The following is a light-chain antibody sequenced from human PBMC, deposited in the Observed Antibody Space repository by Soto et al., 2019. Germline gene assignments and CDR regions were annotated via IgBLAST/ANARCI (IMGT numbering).Light chain of an antibody. Sequence: QSALTQPASVSGSPGQSITISCTGTSSDVGAFNFVSWYQQHPGKAPKLMIYDVRHRPSGVSDRFSGSKSGNTASLTIYGLQAEDEADYYCTSHTTPPPPVLFGGRTKLTVL. J-gene: IGLJ2*01. CDR3: TSHTTPPPPVL. CDR2: DVR. CDR1: SSDVGAFNF. V-gene: IGLV2-14*03.